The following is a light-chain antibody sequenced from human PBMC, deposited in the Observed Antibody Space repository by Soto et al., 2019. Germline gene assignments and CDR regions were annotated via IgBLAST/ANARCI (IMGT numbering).Light chain of an antibody. CDR1: LSVGSH. Sequence: EIVMTQSPVTLSLSPWETATLSCRASLSVGSHLAWFQQKPGQAPSLLIYYSSTRASGIPARFSGSGSGTEFTLTISSLQSEDFAVYYCQQYNTWPRTFGQGTKGDIK. J-gene: IGKJ1*01. CDR3: QQYNTWPRT. CDR2: YSS. V-gene: IGKV3-15*01.